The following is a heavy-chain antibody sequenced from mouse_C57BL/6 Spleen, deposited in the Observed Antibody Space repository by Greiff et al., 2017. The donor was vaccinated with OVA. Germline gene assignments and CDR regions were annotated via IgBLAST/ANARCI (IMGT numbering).Heavy chain of an antibody. J-gene: IGHJ3*01. D-gene: IGHD2-4*01. Sequence: TASGIDFSRYWMSWVRRAPGKGLEWIGEINPDSSTINYAPSLKDKFIISRDNAKNTLYLQMSKVRSEDTALYYCARQGDYDGGAWFAYWGQGTLVTVSA. CDR2: INPDSSTI. CDR1: GIDFSRYW. V-gene: IGHV4-1*01. CDR3: ARQGDYDGGAWFAY.